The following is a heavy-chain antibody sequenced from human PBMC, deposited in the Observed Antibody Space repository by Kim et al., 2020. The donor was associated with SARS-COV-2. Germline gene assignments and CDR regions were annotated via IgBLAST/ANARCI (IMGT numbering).Heavy chain of an antibody. CDR3: ARVGLFSGSYYFDF. Sequence: SETLSLTCTVSGDSVSSNSYYWSWIRQPPGKGLEWIGYIYHNGRTNYNPSLKSRFTVSVDTSKNQFSLSLRSVTAADTAVYYCARVGLFSGSYYFDFWR. D-gene: IGHD1-26*01. CDR2: IYHNGRT. V-gene: IGHV4-61*01. CDR1: GDSVSSNSYY. J-gene: IGHJ4*01.